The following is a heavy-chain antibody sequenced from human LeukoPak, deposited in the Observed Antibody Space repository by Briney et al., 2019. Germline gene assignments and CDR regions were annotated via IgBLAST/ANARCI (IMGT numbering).Heavy chain of an antibody. D-gene: IGHD3-22*01. Sequence: GGSLRLSCAASGFTFSSYWMSWVRQAPGKGLEWVANIKQDGSEKYYVDSVKGRFTISRDNSKNTLYLQMNSLRAEDTAVYYCAKVPTYYYDSSGPASPRYFDYWGQGTLVTVSS. CDR1: GFTFSSYW. J-gene: IGHJ4*02. V-gene: IGHV3-7*03. CDR3: AKVPTYYYDSSGPASPRYFDY. CDR2: IKQDGSEK.